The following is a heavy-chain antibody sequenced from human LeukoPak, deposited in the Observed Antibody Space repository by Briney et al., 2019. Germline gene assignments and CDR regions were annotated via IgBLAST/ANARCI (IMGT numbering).Heavy chain of an antibody. V-gene: IGHV3-23*01. CDR1: GFTFRTYG. Sequence: GGSLRLSCAASGFTFRTYGMNWVRKVPGKGLEWVSGISGNGDSTNYADSVKGRFTISRDKSKDTLYLQMNSLRAEDTAEYYCVKGHYNGGRPYYFDYWGQGTMVIVSS. CDR3: VKGHYNGGRPYYFDY. CDR2: ISGNGDST. D-gene: IGHD2-8*01. J-gene: IGHJ4*02.